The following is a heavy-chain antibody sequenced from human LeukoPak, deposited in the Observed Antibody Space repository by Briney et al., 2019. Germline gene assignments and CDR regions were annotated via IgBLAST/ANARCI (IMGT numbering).Heavy chain of an antibody. CDR2: IYYSGSS. J-gene: IGHJ4*02. D-gene: IGHD4-17*01. CDR3: ARDAVTHFDY. V-gene: IGHV4-39*07. CDR1: GGSISRSSYY. Sequence: SETLSLTCTVPGGSISRSSYYWGWIRQLPGKGLEWIGSIYYSGSSYYNPSPKSRVTISVDTSKNQFSLKLSSVTAADTAVYYCARDAVTHFDYWGQGTLVTVSS.